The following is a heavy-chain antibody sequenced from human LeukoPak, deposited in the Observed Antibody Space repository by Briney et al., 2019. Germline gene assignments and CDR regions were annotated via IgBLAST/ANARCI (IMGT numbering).Heavy chain of an antibody. J-gene: IGHJ6*03. V-gene: IGHV3-7*01. CDR1: GFLFSSYW. CDR2: IKHDGSDK. Sequence: QSGGSLRLSCAASGFLFSSYWMSRVRQAPGKGLEWVANIKHDGSDKYYVDSVTGRFTISRDNAKNSLSLQMNSLRVEDTAVYYCATICSTSCYGYYMDVWGKGTTVTVSS. D-gene: IGHD2-2*01. CDR3: ATICSTSCYGYYMDV.